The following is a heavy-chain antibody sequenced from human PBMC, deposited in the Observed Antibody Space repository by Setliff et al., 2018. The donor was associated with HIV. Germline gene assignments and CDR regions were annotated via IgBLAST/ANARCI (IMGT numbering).Heavy chain of an antibody. CDR1: RFTFSGYA. CDR2: MSYDGNNK. CDR3: ARGKTWLRFLDY. J-gene: IGHJ4*02. V-gene: IGHV3-30*01. Sequence: GGSLRLSCAASRFTFSGYAMHWVRQAPGKGLEWVAVMSYDGNNKYYADSVKGRFTISRDNSKNTLFLQMNSLRPDDTAVYYCARGKTWLRFLDYWGQGTLVTVSS. D-gene: IGHD5-12*01.